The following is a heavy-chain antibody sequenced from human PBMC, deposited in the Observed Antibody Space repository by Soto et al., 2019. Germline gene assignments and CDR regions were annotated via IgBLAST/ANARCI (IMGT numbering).Heavy chain of an antibody. CDR3: ARGTLRFLEWLGAFDI. Sequence: SGPTLVNPTQTLTLTCTFSGFSLSTSGVGVGWIRQPPGKALEWLALIYWDDDKRYSPSLKSRLTITKDTSKNQVVLTMTNMDPVDTATYYCARGTLRFLEWLGAFDIWGQGTMVTVSS. J-gene: IGHJ3*02. V-gene: IGHV2-5*02. CDR1: GFSLSTSGVG. D-gene: IGHD3-3*01. CDR2: IYWDDDK.